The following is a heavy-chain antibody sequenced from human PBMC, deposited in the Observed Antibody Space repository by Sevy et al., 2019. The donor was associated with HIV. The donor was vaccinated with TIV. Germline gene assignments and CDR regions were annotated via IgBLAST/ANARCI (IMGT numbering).Heavy chain of an antibody. CDR3: ARSKNDYSNAVEFDS. CDR1: GGSVSSGDHH. D-gene: IGHD4-4*01. CDR2: IFYSGTT. J-gene: IGHJ4*02. Sequence: SETLSLTCSVSGGSVSSGDHHWSWIRQTPGKGLEWIGYIFYSGTTYYNPSLKSRITVSVDTSKTQFSLKLDSVTAADTAVYFCARSKNDYSNAVEFDSWGQGTLVTVSS. V-gene: IGHV4-30-4*01.